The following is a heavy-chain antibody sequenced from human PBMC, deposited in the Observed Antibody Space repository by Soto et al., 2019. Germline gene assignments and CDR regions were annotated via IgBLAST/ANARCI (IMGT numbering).Heavy chain of an antibody. J-gene: IGHJ2*01. V-gene: IGHV4-61*01. D-gene: IGHD1-26*01. CDR3: AREVGAIRYFDI. CDR1: GGSVSSGSYY. CDR2: IYYSGST. Sequence: PSETLSLTCTVSGGSVSSGSYYWSWIRQPPGKGLEWIGYIYYSGSTNYNPSLKSRVTISVDTSKNQFSLKLSSVTAADTAVYYCAREVGAIRYFDIWGRRTLVTVSS.